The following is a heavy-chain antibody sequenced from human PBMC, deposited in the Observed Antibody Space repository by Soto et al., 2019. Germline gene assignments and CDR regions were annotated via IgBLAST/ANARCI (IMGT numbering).Heavy chain of an antibody. CDR1: GYPFTNYA. V-gene: IGHV1-3*01. D-gene: IGHD6-13*01. CDR2: INAGNGNT. CDR3: AKGSARGSSRFLTEGYFDP. J-gene: IGHJ5*01. Sequence: SVKVSCKASGYPFTNYAIHWVRQAPGQRLEWMGWINAGNGNTKYSQKFHGRVTITRDTSPSTAYMELSSLRSEHTAVFYCAKGSARGSSRFLTEGYFDPWGQGTLVTVSS.